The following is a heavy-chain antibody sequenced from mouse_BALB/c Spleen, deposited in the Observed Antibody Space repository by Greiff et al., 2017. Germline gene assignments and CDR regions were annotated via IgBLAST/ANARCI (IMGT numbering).Heavy chain of an antibody. CDR1: GFSLTSYG. J-gene: IGHJ4*01. V-gene: IGHV2-5-1*01. CDR2: IWRGGST. CDR3: AKKDYRYDERVYAMDY. D-gene: IGHD2-14*01. Sequence: QVQLKQSGPSLVQPSQSLSITCTVSGFSLTSYGVHWVRQSPGKGLEWLGVIWRGGSTDYNAAYMSRLSITKDNSKSQVFFKMNSLQADDTAICYCAKKDYRYDERVYAMDYWGQGTSVTVSS.